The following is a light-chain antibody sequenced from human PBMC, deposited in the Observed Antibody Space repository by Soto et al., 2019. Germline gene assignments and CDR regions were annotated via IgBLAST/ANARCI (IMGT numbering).Light chain of an antibody. Sequence: DIQMTQSPSSLSASVGDRVTITCQASQDIRKYLNWYQQKPGNAPNRLIYDTSNLETGVPSRFSGSGSWANFTLTISSLQAEEVAVYYCQQYYSAPQAITFGGGTKVDIK. J-gene: IGKJ4*01. CDR2: DTS. CDR1: QDIRKY. V-gene: IGKV1-33*01. CDR3: QQYYSAPQAIT.